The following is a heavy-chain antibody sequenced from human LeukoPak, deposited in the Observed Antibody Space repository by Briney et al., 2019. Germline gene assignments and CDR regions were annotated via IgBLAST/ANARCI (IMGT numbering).Heavy chain of an antibody. D-gene: IGHD6-19*01. V-gene: IGHV3-20*04. Sequence: GGSLRLSCAASGFTFDDYGMSWVRQAPGKGLEWVSGINWNGGSTGYADFVKGRFTISRDNAKNSLYLQMNSLRAEDTALYYCAKDVFRGSSSGWYAYWGQGTLVTVSS. J-gene: IGHJ4*02. CDR3: AKDVFRGSSSGWYAY. CDR2: INWNGGST. CDR1: GFTFDDYG.